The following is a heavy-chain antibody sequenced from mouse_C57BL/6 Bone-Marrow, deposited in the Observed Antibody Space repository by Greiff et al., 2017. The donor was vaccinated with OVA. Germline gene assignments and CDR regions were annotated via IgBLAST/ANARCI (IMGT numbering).Heavy chain of an antibody. CDR2: FYPGSGSI. Sequence: QVQLQQSGAELVKPGASVKLSCKASGYTFTEYTIHWVKQRSGQGLEWIGWFYPGSGSIKYNEKFKDKATLTADKSSSTVYMDLSRLTSEDSAVYFCARHEAIYYDYDGGFAYWGQGTLVTVSA. CDR3: ARHEAIYYDYDGGFAY. D-gene: IGHD2-4*01. V-gene: IGHV1-62-2*01. J-gene: IGHJ3*01. CDR1: GYTFTEYT.